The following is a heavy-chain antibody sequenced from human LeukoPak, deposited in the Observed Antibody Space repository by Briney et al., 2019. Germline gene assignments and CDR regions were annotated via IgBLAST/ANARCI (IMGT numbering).Heavy chain of an antibody. CDR2: IWYDGSNK. CDR3: ARDVGGAPGSD. V-gene: IGHV3-33*01. J-gene: IGHJ4*02. D-gene: IGHD2-15*01. CDR1: GFTFSSYG. Sequence: SGGSLRLSCAASGFTFSSYGMHWVRQAPGKGLEWVAVIWYDGSNKYYADSVKGRFTISRDNSKNTLYLQMNSLRAEDTAVYYCARDVGGAPGSDWGQGTLVTVSS.